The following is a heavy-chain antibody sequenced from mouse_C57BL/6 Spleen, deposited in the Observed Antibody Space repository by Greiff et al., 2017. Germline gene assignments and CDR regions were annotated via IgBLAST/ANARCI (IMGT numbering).Heavy chain of an antibody. CDR2: ISSGSSTI. Sequence: DVQLQESGGGLVKPGGSLKLSCAASGFTFSDYGMHWVRQAPEKGLEWVAYISSGSSTIYYADTVKGRFTISRDNAKNTLFLQMTSLRSEDTAMYYCAIDYGSSPFDYWGQGTTLTVSS. J-gene: IGHJ2*01. V-gene: IGHV5-17*01. CDR1: GFTFSDYG. D-gene: IGHD1-1*01. CDR3: AIDYGSSPFDY.